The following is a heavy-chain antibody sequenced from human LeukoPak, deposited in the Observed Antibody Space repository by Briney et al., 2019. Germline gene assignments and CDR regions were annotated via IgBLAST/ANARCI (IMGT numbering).Heavy chain of an antibody. CDR2: ISGSGGST. J-gene: IGHJ3*02. Sequence: GGSLRLSCAASGFTFSSYAMSWVRQAPGKGLEWVSAISGSGGSTYYADSVKGRFTISRDNAKNSLYLQMNSLRAEDTAVYYCARAQNYGGNAFDIWGQGTMVTVSS. D-gene: IGHD4-23*01. V-gene: IGHV3-23*01. CDR3: ARAQNYGGNAFDI. CDR1: GFTFSSYA.